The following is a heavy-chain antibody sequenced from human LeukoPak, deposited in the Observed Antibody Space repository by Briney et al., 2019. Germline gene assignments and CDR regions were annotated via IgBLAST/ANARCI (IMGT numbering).Heavy chain of an antibody. CDR2: INHSGST. J-gene: IGHJ5*02. CDR1: GGSFSGYY. D-gene: IGHD6-13*01. Sequence: PSETLSLTCAVYGGSFSGYYWSWIRQPPGKGLEWIGEINHSGSTNYNPSLKSRVTISVDTSKNQFSLKLSSVTAADTAVYYCARHLRGSRIAAAPRFDPWGQGTLVTVSS. V-gene: IGHV4-34*01. CDR3: ARHLRGSRIAAAPRFDP.